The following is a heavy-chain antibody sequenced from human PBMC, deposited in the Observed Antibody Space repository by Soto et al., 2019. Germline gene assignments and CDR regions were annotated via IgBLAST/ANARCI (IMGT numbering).Heavy chain of an antibody. J-gene: IGHJ5*01. D-gene: IGHD6-19*01. Sequence: LKISCKGSGYSFSSYWIGWVRQMPGKGLERMGIIYPGDSDTRCSPSFQGQVTISADRSITTTYLQWSSLKASDTAIYYCARLFDTSGWFDYWGQGALVTVSS. CDR1: GYSFSSYW. V-gene: IGHV5-51*01. CDR2: IYPGDSDT. CDR3: ARLFDTSGWFDY.